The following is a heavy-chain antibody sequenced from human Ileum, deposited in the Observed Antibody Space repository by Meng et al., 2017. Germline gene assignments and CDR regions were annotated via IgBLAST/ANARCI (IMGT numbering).Heavy chain of an antibody. D-gene: IGHD3-22*01. Sequence: QVQLQESGPGLVKPSETLSLTCTVSGGSISSYYWSWIRQPPGKGLEWIGYINYNGSTNYNPSLKSRLTMSVDTSKNQFSLKLSSVTAADTAVYYCARREYDSRGYYFDYWGQGTLVTVSS. CDR2: INYNGST. J-gene: IGHJ4*02. CDR3: ARREYDSRGYYFDY. V-gene: IGHV4-59*08. CDR1: GGSISSYY.